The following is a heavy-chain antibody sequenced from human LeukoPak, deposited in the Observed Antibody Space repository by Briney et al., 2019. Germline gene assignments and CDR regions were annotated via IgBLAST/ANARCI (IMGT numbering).Heavy chain of an antibody. V-gene: IGHV1-2*06. CDR1: GYSCTDYY. Sequence: ASVKVSCKASGYSCTDYYMHWVRQAPGQGLEWMGRINPKRGGTNYAQKFQGRVTLTRDTSISTAHMELSRLTSDDTAVYYCALLWFGELWTKDYWGQGTLVTVSS. D-gene: IGHD3-10*01. CDR2: INPKRGGT. CDR3: ALLWFGELWTKDY. J-gene: IGHJ4*02.